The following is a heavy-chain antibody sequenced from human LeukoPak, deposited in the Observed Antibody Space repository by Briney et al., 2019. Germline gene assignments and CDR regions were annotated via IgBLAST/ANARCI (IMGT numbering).Heavy chain of an antibody. CDR3: ARDRAAAGGDWFDP. J-gene: IGHJ5*02. CDR2: IYTSGST. V-gene: IGHV4-61*02. CDR1: GGSISSGSYY. D-gene: IGHD6-13*01. Sequence: PSETLSLTCTVSGGSISSGSYYWSWIRQPAGKGLEWIGRIYTSGSTNYNPSLKSRVTMSVDTSKNQFSLKLSSVTAADTAVYYCARDRAAAGGDWFDPWGQGTLVTVSS.